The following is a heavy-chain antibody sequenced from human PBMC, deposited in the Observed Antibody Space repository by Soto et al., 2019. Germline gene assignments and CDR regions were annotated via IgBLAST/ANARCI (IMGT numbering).Heavy chain of an antibody. Sequence: PSETLSLTCTVSGGSISSYYWSWIRQPPGKGLEWIGYIYYSGSTNYNPSRKSRVTISVDTSKNQFSLKLSSVTAADTAAYYCARDPPSGGDGMDVWGQGTTVTVSS. V-gene: IGHV4-59*01. J-gene: IGHJ6*02. CDR1: GGSISSYY. CDR3: ARDPPSGGDGMDV. CDR2: IYYSGST. D-gene: IGHD3-10*01.